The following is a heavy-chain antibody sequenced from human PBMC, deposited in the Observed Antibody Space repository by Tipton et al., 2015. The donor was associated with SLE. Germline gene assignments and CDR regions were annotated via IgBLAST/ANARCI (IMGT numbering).Heavy chain of an antibody. Sequence: TLSLTCSVSGDSISSGAYYWGWIRQHPGKGLEWIGYIYNLGNTYYNPSLKSRLAISIDTSKNQFSLKLTSVTAADTAVYYCARGDFWSGQYIDAFDVWGQGTMVTVSS. CDR3: ARGDFWSGQYIDAFDV. D-gene: IGHD3-3*01. CDR1: GDSISSGAYY. CDR2: IYNLGNT. J-gene: IGHJ3*01. V-gene: IGHV4-31*03.